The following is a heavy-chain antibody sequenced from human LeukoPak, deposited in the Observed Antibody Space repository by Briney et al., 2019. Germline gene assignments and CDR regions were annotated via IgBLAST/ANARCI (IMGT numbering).Heavy chain of an antibody. CDR3: ARSYCGGDCYHYYGMDV. CDR1: GGSISSGGYY. J-gene: IGHJ6*04. Sequence: SQTLSLTCTVSGGSISSGGYYWSWIRQHPGKGLEWNGYIYYSGSTYYNPSLKSRVTISVDTSKNQFSLKLSSVTAADTAVYYCARSYCGGDCYHYYGMDVWGKGTTVTVSS. D-gene: IGHD2-21*02. V-gene: IGHV4-31*03. CDR2: IYYSGST.